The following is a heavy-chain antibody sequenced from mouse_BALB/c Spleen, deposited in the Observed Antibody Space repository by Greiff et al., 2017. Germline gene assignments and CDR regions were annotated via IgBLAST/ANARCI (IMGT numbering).Heavy chain of an antibody. V-gene: IGHV1-9*01. CDR3: ARRGVYYGNYWFAY. CDR1: GYTFSSYW. CDR2: ILPGSGST. D-gene: IGHD2-1*01. J-gene: IGHJ3*01. Sequence: QAQLQQSGAELMKPGATVKISCKATGYTFSSYWIEWVKQRPGHGLEWIGEILPGSGSTNYNEKFKGKATFTADTSSNTAYMQLSSLTSEDSAVYYCARRGVYYGNYWFAYWGQGTLVTVSA.